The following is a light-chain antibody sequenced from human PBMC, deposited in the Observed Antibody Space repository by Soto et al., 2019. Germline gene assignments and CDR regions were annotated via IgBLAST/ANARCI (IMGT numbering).Light chain of an antibody. CDR1: SSDVGGYNY. Sequence: QSALTQPPSASGSPGQSVTISCTGTSSDVGGYNYVSWYQQHPGKAPKLLIYEVTKRPSGVPDRFSASRSGNTASLTVSGLQVDDEADYYCSSYAGSNNVVFGGGTKLTVL. CDR3: SSYAGSNNVV. J-gene: IGLJ2*01. V-gene: IGLV2-8*01. CDR2: EVT.